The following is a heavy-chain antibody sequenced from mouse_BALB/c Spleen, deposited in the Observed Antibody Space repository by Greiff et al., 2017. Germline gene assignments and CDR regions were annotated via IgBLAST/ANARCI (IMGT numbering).Heavy chain of an antibody. CDR2: ISSGSSTI. CDR1: GFTFSSFG. D-gene: IGHD2-2*01. CDR3: ALDGYDGAY. Sequence: EVKVVESGGGLVQPGGSRKLSCAASGFTFSSFGMHWVRQAPEKGLEWVAYISSGSSTIYYADTVKGRFTISRDNPKNTLFLQMTSLRSEDTAMYYCALDGYDGAYWGQGTLVTVSA. J-gene: IGHJ3*01. V-gene: IGHV5-17*02.